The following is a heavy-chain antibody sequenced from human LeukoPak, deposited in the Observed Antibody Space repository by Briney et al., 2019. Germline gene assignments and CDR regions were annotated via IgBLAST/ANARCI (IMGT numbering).Heavy chain of an antibody. CDR1: GGSISSGGYY. J-gene: IGHJ4*02. Sequence: PSQTLSLTCTVSGGSISSGGYYWSWIRQHPGKGLEWIGYIYYSGSTNYNPSLKSRVTISVDTSKNQFSLKLSSVTAADTAVYYCARHSPLIAAAGTTDPSFVDYWGQGTLVTVSS. V-gene: IGHV4-31*03. D-gene: IGHD6-13*01. CDR2: IYYSGST. CDR3: ARHSPLIAAAGTTDPSFVDY.